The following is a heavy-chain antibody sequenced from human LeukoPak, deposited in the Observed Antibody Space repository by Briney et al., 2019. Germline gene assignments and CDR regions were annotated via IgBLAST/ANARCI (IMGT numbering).Heavy chain of an antibody. CDR2: INHSGST. V-gene: IGHV4-39*07. CDR3: ASAYSSGFDY. Sequence: KPSETLSLTCTVSGGSISSSSYYWGWIRQPPGKGLEWIGEINHSGSTNYNPSLKSRVTISVDTSKNQFSLKLSSVTAADTAVYYCASAYSSGFDYWGQGTLVTVSS. J-gene: IGHJ4*02. CDR1: GGSISSSSYY. D-gene: IGHD6-19*01.